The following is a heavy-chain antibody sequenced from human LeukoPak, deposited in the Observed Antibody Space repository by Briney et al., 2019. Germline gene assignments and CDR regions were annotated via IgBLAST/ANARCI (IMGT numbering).Heavy chain of an antibody. D-gene: IGHD1-1*01. J-gene: IGHJ4*02. Sequence: SVKVSRKASGGTFSSYAICWVREAPGQGLGWMGGIIPIFGTANYAQKFQGRVTITTDESTSTAHMELSSLRSEETAVYYCARVGRDRPNDYYFDYWGQGTLVTVSS. CDR1: GGTFSSYA. CDR3: ARVGRDRPNDYYFDY. V-gene: IGHV1-69*05. CDR2: IIPIFGTA.